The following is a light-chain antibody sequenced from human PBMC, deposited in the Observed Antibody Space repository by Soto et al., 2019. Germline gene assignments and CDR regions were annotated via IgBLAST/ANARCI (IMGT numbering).Light chain of an antibody. CDR1: QSISSW. V-gene: IGKV1-5*03. Sequence: DIQMTQSPSTLSASVGDRVTISCRASQSISSWLAWYQQKPGKAPKLLIYKASSLESGVPSRFSGRGSGTEFTLTISSLQPDDFATYYCQQYNDSFPYTFGQGTKLEIE. CDR3: QQYNDSFPYT. CDR2: KAS. J-gene: IGKJ2*01.